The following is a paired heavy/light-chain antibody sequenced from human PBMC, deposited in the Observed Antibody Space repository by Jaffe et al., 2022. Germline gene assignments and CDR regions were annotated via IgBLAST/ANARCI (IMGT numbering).Heavy chain of an antibody. J-gene: IGHJ4*02. V-gene: IGHV3-23*01. CDR2: ISGRDGNA. CDR1: GFTFSNYA. D-gene: IGHD4-17*01. Sequence: EVQLLESGGGLVQRGGSLRLSCAASGFTFSNYAMSWVRQAPGKGLEWVSAISGRDGNAYYADSVKGRFTISRDNSKNTLYLEMNSLGAEDTAVFYCAKDAVVNGNYLYYFDHWGQGTLVTVFS. CDR3: AKDAVVNGNYLYYFDH.
Light chain of an antibody. CDR2: LNSDGSH. CDR3: QTWGTGIGV. V-gene: IGLV4-69*01. Sequence: QLVLTQSPSASASLGASVKLTCTLSSGHSSYAIAWHQQQPEKGPRYLMKLNSDGSHSKGDGIPDRFSGSSSGTERYLTISSLQSEDEADYYCQTWGTGIGVFGTGTKVTVL. J-gene: IGLJ1*01. CDR1: SGHSSYA.